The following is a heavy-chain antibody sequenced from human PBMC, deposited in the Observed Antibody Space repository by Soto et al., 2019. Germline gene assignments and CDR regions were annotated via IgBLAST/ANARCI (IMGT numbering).Heavy chain of an antibody. Sequence: QVQLQESGPGLVKPSETLSLTCTVSGGSISGYYWSWIRQPAGKGLEWLGRIYTSGTTNYNPSLKGRITMSVDTSKNQFSLKLSSVTVADTAVYYCARDIAAAGMEDWFDPWGQGTLVTVSS. D-gene: IGHD6-13*01. CDR3: ARDIAAAGMEDWFDP. V-gene: IGHV4-4*07. CDR1: GGSISGYY. CDR2: IYTSGTT. J-gene: IGHJ5*02.